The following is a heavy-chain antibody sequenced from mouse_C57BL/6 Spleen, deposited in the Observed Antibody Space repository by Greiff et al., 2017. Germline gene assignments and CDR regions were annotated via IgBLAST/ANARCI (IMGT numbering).Heavy chain of an antibody. Sequence: EVQVVESGGGLVKPGGSLKLSCAASGFTFSSYAMSWVRQTPEKRLEWVATISDGGSYTYYPDNVKGRFTISRDNAKNNLYLQMSHLKSEDTAMYYCARDGGGDYFDYWGQGTTRTVSS. CDR3: ARDGGGDYFDY. J-gene: IGHJ2*01. CDR2: ISDGGSYT. CDR1: GFTFSSYA. V-gene: IGHV5-4*01.